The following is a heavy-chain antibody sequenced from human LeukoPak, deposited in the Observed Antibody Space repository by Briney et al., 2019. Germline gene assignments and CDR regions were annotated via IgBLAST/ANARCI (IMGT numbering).Heavy chain of an antibody. J-gene: IGHJ3*02. Sequence: PGGSLRLSCAASGFTFSNYAMNWVRQAPGKGLEWVSTISESGGNTWYPDSVKGRFAISRDNAENSLFLQLNSLRAEDTAVYFCASPRGWQGYGAYEIWGQGTMVTVSS. V-gene: IGHV3-23*01. CDR2: ISESGGNT. D-gene: IGHD6-19*01. CDR3: ASPRGWQGYGAYEI. CDR1: GFTFSNYA.